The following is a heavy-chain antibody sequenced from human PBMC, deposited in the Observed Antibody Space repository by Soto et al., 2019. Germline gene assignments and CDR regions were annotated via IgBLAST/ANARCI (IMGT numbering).Heavy chain of an antibody. CDR1: GGSISSGDYF. J-gene: IGHJ6*02. V-gene: IGHV4-30-4*01. CDR3: ARGLVIRPYYYHGMDV. CDR2: ISSIGST. Sequence: QVQLQESGPGLVKPSQTLSLTCTVSGGSISSGDYFWSWIRQSPGKGLEWIGYISSIGSTYYNPSLKSRVSVSRDTSKHLFSLKLSSVTTTDTAVYYCARGLVIRPYYYHGMDVWGQGTTVTVSS. D-gene: IGHD3-9*01.